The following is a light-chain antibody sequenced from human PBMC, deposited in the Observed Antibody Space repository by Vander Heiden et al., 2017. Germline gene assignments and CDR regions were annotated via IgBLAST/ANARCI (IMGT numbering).Light chain of an antibody. CDR3: SSYTSSSTLVV. J-gene: IGLJ2*01. CDR1: SSDVVGYNY. Sequence: QPALTPPASVSGSPGQSTTLSCTGTSSDVVGYNYVSWYQQHPGNAPKLMIYEVSNRPSGVSNRFSGSKSGNTASLTISGLQAEDEADYYCSSYTSSSTLVVFGGGTKLTVL. V-gene: IGLV2-14*01. CDR2: EVS.